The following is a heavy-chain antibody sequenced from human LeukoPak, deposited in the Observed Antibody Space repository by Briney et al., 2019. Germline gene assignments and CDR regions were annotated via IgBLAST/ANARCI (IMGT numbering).Heavy chain of an antibody. V-gene: IGHV3-7*01. CDR1: GFTFSNYW. CDR2: IKQDGSEK. D-gene: IGHD1-26*01. J-gene: IGHJ4*02. Sequence: GGSLRLSCAASGFTFSNYWMSWVRQAPGEGLEWVANIKQDGSEKYYVDSVKGRFTISRDNAKNSLYVQMNSLRAEDTAVYYCARLRGLYSDTNRYQTAPDSWGQGTLVTVSS. CDR3: ARLRGLYSDTNRYQTAPDS.